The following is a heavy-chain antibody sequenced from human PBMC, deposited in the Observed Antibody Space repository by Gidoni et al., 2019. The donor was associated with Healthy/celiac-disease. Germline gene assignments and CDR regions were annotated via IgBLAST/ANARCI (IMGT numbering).Heavy chain of an antibody. Sequence: EVQLVESGGGLVKPGGSLSLSCAASGFTFSSYSMNWVRQAPGKGLEWVSSISSSSSYIYYADSVKGRFTISRDNAKNSLYLQMNSLRAEDTAVYYCARDKSFPNNYGMDVWGQGTTVTVSS. CDR1: GFTFSSYS. V-gene: IGHV3-21*01. D-gene: IGHD3-10*01. CDR3: ARDKSFPNNYGMDV. CDR2: ISSSSSYI. J-gene: IGHJ6*02.